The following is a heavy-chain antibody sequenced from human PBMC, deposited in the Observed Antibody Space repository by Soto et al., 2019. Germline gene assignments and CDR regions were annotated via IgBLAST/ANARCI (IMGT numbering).Heavy chain of an antibody. CDR1: GFTFSSYS. D-gene: IGHD1-7*01. V-gene: IGHV3-48*01. CDR3: ARDMKLELRDYDYLDV. Sequence: EVQLVESGGGLVQPGGSLRLSCAASGFTFSSYSMNWVRQAPGKGLEWVSYISSSSSTIYYADSVKGRFTISRDNAKNSLYLQMNSLRAEDTAVYYCARDMKLELRDYDYLDVWGKGTTVTVSS. J-gene: IGHJ6*03. CDR2: ISSSSSTI.